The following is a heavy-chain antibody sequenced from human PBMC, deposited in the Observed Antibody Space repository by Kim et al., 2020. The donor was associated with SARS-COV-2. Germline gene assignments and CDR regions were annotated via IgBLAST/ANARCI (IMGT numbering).Heavy chain of an antibody. D-gene: IGHD1-26*01. CDR2: IYYSGTT. J-gene: IGHJ4*02. CDR3: AGTLEWEAQLYDY. V-gene: IGHV4-39*01. Sequence: SETLSLTCTVSGGSISSNSYYWGCVRQTPEKGLEWIGSIYYSGTTYYNPSLESRVTISINTSKNQFSLKLSSVTAADTAVYYCAGTLEWEAQLYDYWGQGTLVIVSS. CDR1: GGSISSNSYY.